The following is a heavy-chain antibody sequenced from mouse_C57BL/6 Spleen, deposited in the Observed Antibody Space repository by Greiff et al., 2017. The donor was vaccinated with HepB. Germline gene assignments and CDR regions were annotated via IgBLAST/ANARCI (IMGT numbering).Heavy chain of an antibody. J-gene: IGHJ2*01. V-gene: IGHV1-15*01. CDR3: TRGGAWAG. CDR2: IDPETGGT. CDR1: GYTFTDYE. Sequence: LVESGAELVRPGASVTLSCKASGYTFTDYEMHWVKQTPVHGLEWIGAIDPETGGTAYNQKFKGKAILTADKSSSTAYMELRSLTSEDSAVYYCTRGGAWAGWGQGTTLTVSS. D-gene: IGHD4-1*01.